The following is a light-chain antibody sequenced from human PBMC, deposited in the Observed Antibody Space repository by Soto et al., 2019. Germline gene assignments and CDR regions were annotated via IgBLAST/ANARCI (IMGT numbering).Light chain of an antibody. V-gene: IGLV2-14*03. CDR1: SSDIGDYNY. Sequence: QSALTQPASVSGSPGQSITVSCTGTSSDIGDYNYVSWYQHHPGKAPKLLIYGVSNRPSGISNRFSGSKSSNTASLTISGLQADDEADYYCSSYTRTNTLVFGGGTKVTVL. CDR3: SSYTRTNTLV. J-gene: IGLJ2*01. CDR2: GVS.